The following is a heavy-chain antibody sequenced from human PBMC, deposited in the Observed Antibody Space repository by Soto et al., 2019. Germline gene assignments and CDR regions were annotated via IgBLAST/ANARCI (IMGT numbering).Heavy chain of an antibody. CDR3: VGGQYYFDY. D-gene: IGHD3-10*01. CDR2: ISYDGSNK. CDR1: GFPFTTYG. J-gene: IGHJ4*02. V-gene: IGHV3-30*03. Sequence: QVQLVESRGGVVQPGRSLRLSCAASGFPFTTYGMHWVREGPGKGLEWVAVISYDGSNKYYADSVKGRFTISRDNSKNTLYLQMNSLRPEYTALYYCVGGQYYFDYRGQGTLVTVSS.